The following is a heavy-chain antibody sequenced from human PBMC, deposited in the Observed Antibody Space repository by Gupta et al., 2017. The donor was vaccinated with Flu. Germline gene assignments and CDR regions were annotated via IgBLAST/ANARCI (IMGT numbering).Heavy chain of an antibody. V-gene: IGHV4-59*01. Sequence: KGLEWIGYIYYSGSTNYNPSLKSRVTISVDTSKNQFSLKLSSVTAADTAVYYCARGTDCSSTSCYNYYGMDVWGQGTTVTVSS. CDR2: IYYSGST. J-gene: IGHJ6*02. CDR3: ARGTDCSSTSCYNYYGMDV. D-gene: IGHD2-2*02.